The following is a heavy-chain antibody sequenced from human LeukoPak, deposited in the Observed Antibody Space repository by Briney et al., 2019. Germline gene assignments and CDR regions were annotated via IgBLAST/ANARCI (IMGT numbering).Heavy chain of an antibody. Sequence: GGSLRLSCTVSGFSFDDYAMHWVRQAPGKGLEWVSGITWNRDKIGYGDSVKGRFTISRDNVKNVLYLQMNSLRPEDTALYYCAKDLGSAITSALVLDVWGQGTTVIVSS. CDR2: ITWNRDKI. V-gene: IGHV3-9*01. J-gene: IGHJ6*02. D-gene: IGHD2-15*01. CDR3: AKDLGSAITSALVLDV. CDR1: GFSFDDYA.